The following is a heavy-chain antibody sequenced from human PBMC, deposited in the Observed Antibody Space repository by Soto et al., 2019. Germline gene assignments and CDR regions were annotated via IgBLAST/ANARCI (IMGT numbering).Heavy chain of an antibody. CDR3: ARDPLGYCSGGSCYSGAFESWFDP. CDR1: GYTFTSYG. J-gene: IGHJ5*02. V-gene: IGHV1-18*01. D-gene: IGHD2-15*01. CDR2: ISAYNGNT. Sequence: ASVKVSCKASGYTFTSYGISWVRQAPGQGLEWMGWISAYNGNTNYAQKLQGRVTMTTDTSTSTAYMELRSLRSDDTAVYYCARDPLGYCSGGSCYSGAFESWFDPWGQGTLVAVSS.